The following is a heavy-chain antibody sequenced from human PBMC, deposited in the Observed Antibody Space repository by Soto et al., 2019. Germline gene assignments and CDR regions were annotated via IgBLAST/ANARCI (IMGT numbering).Heavy chain of an antibody. Sequence: QVQLVQSGAEVKKPGSSVKVSCKASGGTFRSYAMHWVRQAPGKGLEWVALISFDGGNEYYSDSVRGRFSISRDNSNNMVYLQMNSLRPEDTAVYYCARDTAMILGLDYWGQGTLVTVSS. CDR3: ARDTAMILGLDY. D-gene: IGHD5-18*01. J-gene: IGHJ4*02. CDR2: ISFDGGNE. CDR1: GGTFRSYA. V-gene: IGHV3-30-3*01.